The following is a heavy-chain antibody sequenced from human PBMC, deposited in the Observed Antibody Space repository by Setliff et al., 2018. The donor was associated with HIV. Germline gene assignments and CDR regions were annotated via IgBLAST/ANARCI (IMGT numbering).Heavy chain of an antibody. D-gene: IGHD6-19*01. CDR1: GGSFTDFY. J-gene: IGHJ4*02. V-gene: IGHV4-34*01. CDR3: ARGRKKTLAVSGTRYFDF. CDR2: ITHSGST. Sequence: KPSETLSLTCAVYGGSFTDFYWTFIRQSPGKGLEWIGEITHSGSTTYDPSLKSRITVSVDTSKNQFSLKLTSVTAADMGVYYCARGRKKTLAVSGTRYFDFWGQGTLVTVS.